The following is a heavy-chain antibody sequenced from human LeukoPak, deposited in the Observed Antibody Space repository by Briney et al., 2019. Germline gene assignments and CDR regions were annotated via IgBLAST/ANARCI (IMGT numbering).Heavy chain of an antibody. CDR1: GFTFSSYW. Sequence: GGSLRLSGAASGFTFSSYWMSWVRQAPGTGLEWVANIKQAGSDKYYVDSVKGRFTISRDNTKNSLYLQMNSLRAEDTAVYYCATAFRGSYDNWGQGTLVTVSS. CDR2: IKQAGSDK. V-gene: IGHV3-7*01. CDR3: ATAFRGSYDN. D-gene: IGHD1-26*01. J-gene: IGHJ4*02.